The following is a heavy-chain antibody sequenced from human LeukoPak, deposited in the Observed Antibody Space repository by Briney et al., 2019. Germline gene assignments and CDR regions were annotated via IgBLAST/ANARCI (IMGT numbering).Heavy chain of an antibody. CDR3: AINFRSAYYFFDF. V-gene: IGHV3-53*01. CDR1: GFAVSSNY. CDR2: IYSGGRT. D-gene: IGHD3-3*01. Sequence: GGSLRLSCAASGFAVSSNYMSWVRQAPGKGLEWVSVIYSGGRTYYTDSVKGRFTISRDSSKNALYLQMNSLRAEDTAVYYCAINFRSAYYFFDFWGQGILVTVSS. J-gene: IGHJ4*02.